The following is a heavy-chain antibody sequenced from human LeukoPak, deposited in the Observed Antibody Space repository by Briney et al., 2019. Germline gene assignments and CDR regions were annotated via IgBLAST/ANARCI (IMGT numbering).Heavy chain of an antibody. V-gene: IGHV1-18*01. CDR1: GYTFTSYG. CDR3: ARDRVAVVPAGIGGRPGP. Sequence: ASVKVSCKTSGYTFTSYGISGVRQAPGQGLGWMGWISGHNDKTKYAEKSQGRVAMTTDTSTTTAYMELRSLRSDDTAVYYCARDRVAVVPAGIGGRPGPWGQGTQVTVSS. CDR2: ISGHNDKT. J-gene: IGHJ5*02. D-gene: IGHD2-2*01.